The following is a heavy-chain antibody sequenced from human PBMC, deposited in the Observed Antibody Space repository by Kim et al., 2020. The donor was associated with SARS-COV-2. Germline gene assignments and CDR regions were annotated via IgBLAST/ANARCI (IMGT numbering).Heavy chain of an antibody. J-gene: IGHJ4*02. CDR3: ARKTMVRGSYLGY. D-gene: IGHD3-10*01. Sequence: YNPTLTSRVTIAVDTSQNQFCLRLSSVTAADTAVYYCARKTMVRGSYLGYWGQGTLVTVSS. V-gene: IGHV4-34*01.